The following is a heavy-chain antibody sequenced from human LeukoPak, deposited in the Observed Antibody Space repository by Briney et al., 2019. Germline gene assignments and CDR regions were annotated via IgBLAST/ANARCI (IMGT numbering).Heavy chain of an antibody. CDR2: ISTDIGIT. V-gene: IGHV1-18*04. CDR1: GYTFTTYS. Sequence: ASVKVSCKTSGYTFTTYSITWVRQAPGQGLEWMGWISTDIGITVYAQRLQGRVTMITDTSTSTAYMEVRSLRSDDTAVYYCAREESIGSYQFLHDNWGQGTLVTVSS. D-gene: IGHD1-26*01. CDR3: AREESIGSYQFLHDN. J-gene: IGHJ4*02.